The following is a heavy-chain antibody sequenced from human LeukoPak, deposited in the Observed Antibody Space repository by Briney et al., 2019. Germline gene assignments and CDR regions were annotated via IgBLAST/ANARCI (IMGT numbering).Heavy chain of an antibody. CDR3: ARGQVVTGFDY. J-gene: IGHJ4*02. D-gene: IGHD2-21*02. CDR2: INHSGST. V-gene: IGHV4-34*01. CDR1: GGSFSGYY. Sequence: PSETLSLTCAVYGGSFSGYYWSWIRQPPGKGLEWIGEINHSGSTNYNPSLKSRVTISVDTSKNQFSLKLSSVTAADTAVYYCARGQVVTGFDYSGQGTLVTVSS.